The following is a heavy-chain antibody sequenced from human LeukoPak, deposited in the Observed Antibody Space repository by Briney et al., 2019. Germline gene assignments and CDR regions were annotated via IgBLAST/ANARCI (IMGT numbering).Heavy chain of an antibody. J-gene: IGHJ4*02. Sequence: ASVKVSCKASGYTFTSYGISWVRQAPGQGLEWMGWISAYNGNTNYAQKLQGRVTMTTDTSTSTAYMELRSLRSDDTAVYYCAINYDFWSGYYTFDYWGQGTLVTVSS. CDR3: AINYDFWSGYYTFDY. CDR2: ISAYNGNT. V-gene: IGHV1-18*01. CDR1: GYTFTSYG. D-gene: IGHD3-3*01.